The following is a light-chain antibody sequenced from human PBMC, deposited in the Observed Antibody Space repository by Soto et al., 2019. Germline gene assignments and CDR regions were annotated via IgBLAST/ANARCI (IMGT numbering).Light chain of an antibody. V-gene: IGKV3-11*01. J-gene: IGKJ2*01. CDR3: QQRSNWPLMYT. CDR1: QSVSSY. CDR2: DPS. Sequence: EIVLTQSPATLSLSPGERATLSCMASQSVSSYLAWYQQKPGQAPRLLIYDPSNMATGIPARFSGSGSGIDCTITSSSVALEVSAVHYCQQRSNWPLMYTFGQGTKLEIK.